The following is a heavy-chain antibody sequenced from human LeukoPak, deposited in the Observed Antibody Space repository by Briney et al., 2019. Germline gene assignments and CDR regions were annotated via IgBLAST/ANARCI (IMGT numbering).Heavy chain of an antibody. CDR3: AKDLTMVRGVIIYYYYYGMDV. CDR2: ISGSGGST. D-gene: IGHD3-10*01. J-gene: IGHJ6*04. V-gene: IGHV3-23*01. Sequence: GGSLRLSCAASGFTFSSYAMSWVRQAPGKGLEWVSAISGSGGSTYYADSVKGRFTISRDNPKNTLYLQMNSLRAEDTAVYYCAKDLTMVRGVIIYYYYYGMDVWGKGTTVTVSS. CDR1: GFTFSSYA.